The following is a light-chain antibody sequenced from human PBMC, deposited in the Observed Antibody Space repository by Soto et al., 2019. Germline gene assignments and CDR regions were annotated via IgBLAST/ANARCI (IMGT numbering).Light chain of an antibody. CDR3: QQYGSSPLYT. CDR2: DTS. J-gene: IGKJ2*01. V-gene: IGKV3-20*01. Sequence: EIVLTQSPDTLSLSPGERVTLSCRASQSVSSSYFAWYQQKPGQAPRLLIYDTSTRATGIPDRFSGSGSGTDFTLTISRLEPEDFAVYYCQQYGSSPLYTFGQGTKLEIK. CDR1: QSVSSSY.